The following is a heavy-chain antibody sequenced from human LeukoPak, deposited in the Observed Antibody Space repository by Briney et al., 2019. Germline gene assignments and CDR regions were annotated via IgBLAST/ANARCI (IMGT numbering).Heavy chain of an antibody. CDR3: DRGIQLWYLGY. D-gene: IGHD5-18*01. Sequence: GGSLRLSCAASGFTFSNAWMGWVRQAPGKGLEWVGRIKSKTDGGTTDYAAPVKGRFTISRDDSKNTLYLQMNSLKTEDTAVYTTDRGIQLWYLGYWGQGTLVTVSS. V-gene: IGHV3-15*01. CDR1: GFTFSNAW. CDR2: IKSKTDGGTT. J-gene: IGHJ4*02.